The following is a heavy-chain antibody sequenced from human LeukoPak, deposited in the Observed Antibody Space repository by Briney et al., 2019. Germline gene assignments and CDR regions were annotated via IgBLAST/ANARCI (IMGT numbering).Heavy chain of an antibody. J-gene: IGHJ4*02. D-gene: IGHD1-26*01. CDR2: INHSGST. Sequence: SETLSLTCAVYGGSFSGYYWSWIRQPPGKGLEWIGEINHSGSTNYNPSLKSRVTISVDTSKNQFSLKLSSVTAADTAVYYCARGLSLVGATNDYWGQGTLATVSS. CDR3: ARGLSLVGATNDY. CDR1: GGSFSGYY. V-gene: IGHV4-34*01.